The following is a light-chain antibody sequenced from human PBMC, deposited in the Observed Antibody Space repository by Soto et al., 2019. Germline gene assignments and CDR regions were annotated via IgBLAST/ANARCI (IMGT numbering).Light chain of an antibody. CDR1: QSVSSTY. CDR2: GAS. J-gene: IGKJ5*01. CDR3: QQYGISPPVT. V-gene: IGKV3-20*01. Sequence: EILLTQSPGTLSLSPGERATLSCRASQSVSSTYLAWYQQKPGQSPRLLIHGASSRASGIPDRFSGSGSGTDFTLPINRLEPEDFAVYYCQQYGISPPVTFGQGTRLEIK.